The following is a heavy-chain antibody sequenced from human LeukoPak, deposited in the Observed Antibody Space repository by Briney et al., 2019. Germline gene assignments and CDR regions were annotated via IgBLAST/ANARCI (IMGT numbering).Heavy chain of an antibody. CDR3: AKRSRRLTLVRGVPREDV. J-gene: IGHJ6*02. V-gene: IGHV3-23*01. Sequence: GGSLRLSCAASGFTFSSYAMSWVRQAPGKGLEWVSAISGSGGSTCYADSVKGRFTISRDNSKNTLYLQMNSLRAEDTAVYYCAKRSRRLTLVRGVPREDVWGQGTTVTVSS. D-gene: IGHD3-10*01. CDR2: ISGSGGST. CDR1: GFTFSSYA.